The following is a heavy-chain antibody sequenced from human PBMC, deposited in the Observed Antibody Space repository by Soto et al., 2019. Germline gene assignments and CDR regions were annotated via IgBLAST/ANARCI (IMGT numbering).Heavy chain of an antibody. CDR2: ISVSGGST. D-gene: IGHD4-17*01. J-gene: IGHJ4*02. CDR1: GFTFSSYA. Sequence: EVQLLESGGGLVQPGGSLRLSCAASGFTFSSYAMTWVRQAPGKGLEWVSVISVSGGSTYYADSVKGRFTISRDNSKNTLYLQMNSLRAEDTAVYYCAKGFASDYGGEYYIDYWGQGTLVTVSS. V-gene: IGHV3-23*01. CDR3: AKGFASDYGGEYYIDY.